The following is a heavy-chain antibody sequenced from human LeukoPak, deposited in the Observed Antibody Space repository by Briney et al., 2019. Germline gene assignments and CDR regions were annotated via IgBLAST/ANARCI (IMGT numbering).Heavy chain of an antibody. J-gene: IGHJ6*03. CDR1: GFTFSSYA. CDR2: INWNGVST. Sequence: PGGSLRLSCAASGFTFSSYAMSWVRQAPGKGLEWVSGINWNGVSTSYVDSVKGRFTISRDNAKNSLYLQMNSLRAEDTALYYCARALSNYVDYHYYYYMDVWGKGTTVTVSS. D-gene: IGHD4-11*01. V-gene: IGHV3-20*04. CDR3: ARALSNYVDYHYYYYMDV.